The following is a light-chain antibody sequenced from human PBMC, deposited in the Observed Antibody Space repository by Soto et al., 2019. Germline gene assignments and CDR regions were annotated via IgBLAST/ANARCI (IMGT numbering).Light chain of an antibody. CDR1: QSISSW. CDR3: QQSNSYWT. V-gene: IGKV1-5*03. Sequence: DIQMTQSPSTLSASVGDRVTITCRASQSISSWLAWYQQKPGKAPKLLIYKASSLESGVPSRFSGSGSGTEFTLTISNQHPDDFATYYCQQSNSYWTFGQGTKEEIK. CDR2: KAS. J-gene: IGKJ1*01.